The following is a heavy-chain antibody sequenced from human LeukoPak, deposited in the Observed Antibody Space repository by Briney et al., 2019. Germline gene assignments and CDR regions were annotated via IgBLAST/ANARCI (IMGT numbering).Heavy chain of an antibody. D-gene: IGHD2-15*01. Sequence: SETLSLTCTVSGGSISSSSYYWGWIRQPPGKGLEWIGSLYYSGSTYYNPSLKSRVTISVDTSKNQFSLKLSSVTAADTAVYYCARHQYCSGGSCYSSASDYWGQGTLVTVSS. CDR2: LYYSGST. V-gene: IGHV4-39*01. CDR1: GGSISSSSYY. CDR3: ARHQYCSGGSCYSSASDY. J-gene: IGHJ4*02.